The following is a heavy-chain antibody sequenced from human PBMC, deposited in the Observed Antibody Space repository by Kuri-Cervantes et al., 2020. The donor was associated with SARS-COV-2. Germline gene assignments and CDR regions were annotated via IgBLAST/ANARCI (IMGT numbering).Heavy chain of an antibody. J-gene: IGHJ4*02. V-gene: IGHV4-59*01. Sequence: GSLRLSCTVSGGSISSYYWSWIRQPPGKGLEWIGYIYYSGSTNYNPSLKSRVTVSVDTSKNQFSLKLSSVTAADTAVFYCARGGYYDTSGYYPYYFDYWGQGTLVTVSS. CDR1: GGSISSYY. CDR2: IYYSGST. D-gene: IGHD3-22*01. CDR3: ARGGYYDTSGYYPYYFDY.